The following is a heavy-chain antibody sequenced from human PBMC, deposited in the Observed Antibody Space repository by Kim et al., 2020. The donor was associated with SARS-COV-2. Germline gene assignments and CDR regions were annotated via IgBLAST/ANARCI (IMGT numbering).Heavy chain of an antibody. V-gene: IGHV3-33*06. Sequence: GGSLRLSCAASGFTFSSYAMHWVRQAPGKGLEWVAVIWYDGSNKYYADSVKGRFTISRDNSKNTLYLQMNSLRAEDTAVYYCAKRGTDVRYFGDWGQGTLVTVSS. CDR2: IWYDGSNK. CDR1: GFTFSSYA. J-gene: IGHJ4*02. CDR3: AKRGTDVRYFGD. D-gene: IGHD3-9*01.